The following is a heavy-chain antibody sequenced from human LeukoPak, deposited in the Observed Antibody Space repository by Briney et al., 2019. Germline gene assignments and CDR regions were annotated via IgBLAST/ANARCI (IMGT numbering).Heavy chain of an antibody. CDR2: ISYDGSNK. J-gene: IGHJ4*02. V-gene: IGHV3-30-3*01. Sequence: PGRSLRLSCAASGFTFSSYAMHWVRQAPGKGLEWVAVISYDGSNKYYADSVKGRFTISRDNSKNTLYLQMNSLRAEDTAVYYCARDAHNKDYYDSSGYYRYWGQGTLVTVSS. D-gene: IGHD3-22*01. CDR3: ARDAHNKDYYDSSGYYRY. CDR1: GFTFSSYA.